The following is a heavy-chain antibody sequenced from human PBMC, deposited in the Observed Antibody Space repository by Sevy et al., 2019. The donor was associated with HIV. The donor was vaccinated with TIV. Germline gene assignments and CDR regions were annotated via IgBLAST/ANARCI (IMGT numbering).Heavy chain of an antibody. Sequence: SESLSLTCGVSDYSISSGYYWGWIRQPPGKGLEWLGSIHHSGSIYFNPSLNSRVIISVDTSNNQFSLKLHSVTAADTAVYYCARGGSIVTARDYFDHWGQGVLVTVSS. D-gene: IGHD1-26*01. CDR1: DYSISSGYY. V-gene: IGHV4-38-2*01. J-gene: IGHJ4*02. CDR3: ARGGSIVTARDYFDH. CDR2: IHHSGSI.